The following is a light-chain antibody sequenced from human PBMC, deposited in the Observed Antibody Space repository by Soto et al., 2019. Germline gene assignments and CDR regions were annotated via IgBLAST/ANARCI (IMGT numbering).Light chain of an antibody. CDR2: GAS. CDR1: QSVSSSF. CDR3: QQYDSSPYT. J-gene: IGKJ2*01. Sequence: EIVLMQSPGTLSLSPGERATLSCRASQSVSSSFLAWYQHKPGQAPRLLIYGASSRATGIPDRFSGSGSGTDFTLTISRLEPEDFAVYYCQQYDSSPYTFGQGTKLEIK. V-gene: IGKV3-20*01.